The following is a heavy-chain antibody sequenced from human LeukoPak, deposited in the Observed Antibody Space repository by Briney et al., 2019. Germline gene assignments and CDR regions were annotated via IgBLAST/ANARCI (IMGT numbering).Heavy chain of an antibody. V-gene: IGHV4-34*01. D-gene: IGHD3-10*01. Sequence: SETLSLTCAVYGGSFSGYYWSWIRQPPGKGLEWIGEINHSGSTNYNPSLKSRVTISVDTSKNQFSLKLSSVTAADTAVYYCARSRGLIEFDYWGQGTLVTVSS. J-gene: IGHJ4*02. CDR1: GGSFSGYY. CDR2: INHSGST. CDR3: ARSRGLIEFDY.